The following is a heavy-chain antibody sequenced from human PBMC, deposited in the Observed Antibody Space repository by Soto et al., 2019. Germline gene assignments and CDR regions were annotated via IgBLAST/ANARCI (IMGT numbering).Heavy chain of an antibody. CDR2: IFYSGST. J-gene: IGHJ5*02. D-gene: IGHD2-8*01. CDR1: SGSISSTIYS. CDR3: ARQFRGVTSHWFVP. V-gene: IGHV4-39*01. Sequence: PSETLSLTCTVSSGSISSTIYSWDWIRQPPGKGLEWIGSIFYSGSTYYNPSLKSRVTISVDTSKNQFSLTLTSVTAADTAVYYCARQFRGVTSHWFVPWGQGTLVTVSS.